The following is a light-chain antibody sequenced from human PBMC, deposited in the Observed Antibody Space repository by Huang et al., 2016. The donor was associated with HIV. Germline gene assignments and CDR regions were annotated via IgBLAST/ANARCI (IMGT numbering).Light chain of an antibody. Sequence: DIVLTQSPDSLAVSLGERATINCKSSQSVLYSSNNKNYLAWYQQKPGQPPKLLIYWASTRESGVPDRFSGSGSGTDFTLTISSLQAEDVAVYYCQQYYDTPWTCGQGTTVEIK. J-gene: IGKJ1*01. CDR2: WAS. CDR3: QQYYDTPWT. CDR1: QSVLYSSNNKNY. V-gene: IGKV4-1*01.